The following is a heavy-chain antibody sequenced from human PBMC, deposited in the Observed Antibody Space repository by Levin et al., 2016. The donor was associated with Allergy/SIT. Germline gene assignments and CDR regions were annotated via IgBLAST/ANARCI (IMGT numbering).Heavy chain of an antibody. J-gene: IGHJ4*02. CDR3: AKQDLEHGYCSGGSCYPLRVGNVGY. CDR2: IYYSGST. V-gene: IGHV4-39*01. Sequence: GSLRLSCTVSGGSISSSSYYWGWIRQPPGKGLEWIGSIYYSGSTYYNPSLKSRVTISVDTSKNQFSLKLSSVTAADTAVYYCAKQDLEHGYCSGGSCYPLRVGNVGYWGQGTLVTVSS. D-gene: IGHD2-15*01. CDR1: GGSISSSSYY.